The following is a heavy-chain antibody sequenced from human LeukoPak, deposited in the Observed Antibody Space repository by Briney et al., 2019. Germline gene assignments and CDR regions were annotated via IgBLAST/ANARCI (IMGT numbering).Heavy chain of an antibody. D-gene: IGHD4/OR15-4a*01. V-gene: IGHV3-74*01. Sequence: PGGSLRLSCAASGFTFSSYSMNWVRQAPGKGLVWVSRINFDGSTTNYADSVKGRFTISRDNAKNTLYLQMNSLRVEDTAVYYCARANNFDYWGQGTLVTVSS. CDR1: GFTFSSYS. J-gene: IGHJ4*02. CDR3: ARANNFDY. CDR2: INFDGSTT.